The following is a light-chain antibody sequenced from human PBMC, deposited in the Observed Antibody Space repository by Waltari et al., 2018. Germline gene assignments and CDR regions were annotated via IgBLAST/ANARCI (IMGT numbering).Light chain of an antibody. J-gene: IGLJ7*01. CDR2: EGI. Sequence: QSALTQPASVSGSPGQSITISCTGSRSDVGSSNLISCYQQHPGSVPKLIIYEGIQRPSGISNRFSAAKSGNTASLRFSGLQVGDEAVYYCCSYAGGSTAVFGGGTQLTVL. V-gene: IGLV2-23*01. CDR1: RSDVGSSNL. CDR3: CSYAGGSTAV.